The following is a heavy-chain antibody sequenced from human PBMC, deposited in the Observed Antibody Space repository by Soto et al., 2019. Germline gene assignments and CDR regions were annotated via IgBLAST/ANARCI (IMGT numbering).Heavy chain of an antibody. Sequence: SETLSLTCTVSGGYIISYYCSWIRQPPEKGLEWIGYIYDSGSTSYNPSLKSRVTISEDTSKNQFSLKLSSVTAADTAVYYCARGGGYYDGIGYYGGHYFEYWGQGTPVTVSS. CDR2: IYDSGST. CDR1: GGYIISYY. CDR3: ARGGGYYDGIGYYGGHYFEY. V-gene: IGHV4-59*01. D-gene: IGHD3-22*01. J-gene: IGHJ4*02.